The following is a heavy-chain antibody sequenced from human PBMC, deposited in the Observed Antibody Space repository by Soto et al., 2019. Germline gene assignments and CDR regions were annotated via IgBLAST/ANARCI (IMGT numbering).Heavy chain of an antibody. CDR1: GFTFSGYD. V-gene: IGHV3-13*01. D-gene: IGHD3-10*01. CDR2: IGTSGHA. CDR3: ARGGGFGEQHSDAFDI. J-gene: IGHJ3*02. Sequence: PGGSLRLSCAASGFTFSGYDMHWVRQAAGESLEWVSVIGTSGHAFYAGSVKGRFTITREDAKNSVYLQMNSLRDGDTAVYYCARGGGFGEQHSDAFDIWGQGTMVTVSS.